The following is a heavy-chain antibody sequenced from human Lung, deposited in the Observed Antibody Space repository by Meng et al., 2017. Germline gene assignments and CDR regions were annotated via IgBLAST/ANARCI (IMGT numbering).Heavy chain of an antibody. CDR3: ARKKWLATGEVH. D-gene: IGHD6-19*01. Sequence: QVQLVQSGSELKKPGASVMISCKASGYTFTNYAMNWVRQAPGQGLEWMGWINTNTGDPTYAQGFTGRFVFSLDTSVSTAYLQISSLKTEDTAVYYCARKKWLATGEVHLGQGTLVTVSS. CDR1: GYTFTNYA. J-gene: IGHJ4*02. V-gene: IGHV7-4-1*02. CDR2: INTNTGDP.